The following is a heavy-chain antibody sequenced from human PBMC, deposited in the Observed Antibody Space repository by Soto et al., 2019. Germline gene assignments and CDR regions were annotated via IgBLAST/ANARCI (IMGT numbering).Heavy chain of an antibody. V-gene: IGHV3-30*18. Sequence: GGSLRLACAAYGFTFSSYGMHWVRQAPGKGLEWVAVISYEGSNKYYADSVKGRFTISRDNSKNTLYLQMNSLRAEDTAVYYCAKEGIVGAHNDYGGQGTLVNVSS. CDR1: GFTFSSYG. CDR3: AKEGIVGAHNDY. CDR2: ISYEGSNK. D-gene: IGHD1-26*01. J-gene: IGHJ4*02.